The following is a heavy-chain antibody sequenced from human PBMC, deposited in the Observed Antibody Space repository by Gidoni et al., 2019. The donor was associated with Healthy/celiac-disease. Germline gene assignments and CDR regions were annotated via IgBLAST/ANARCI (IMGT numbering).Heavy chain of an antibody. CDR3: ARGPPYSGSYSNSFDY. CDR2: ISSSGSTI. Sequence: AASGFTFSSYEMNWVRQAPGKGLEWVSYISSSGSTIYYADSVKGRFTISRDNAKNSLYLQMNSLRAEDTAVYYCARGPPYSGSYSNSFDYWGQGTLVTVSS. V-gene: IGHV3-48*03. D-gene: IGHD1-26*01. J-gene: IGHJ4*02. CDR1: GFTFSSYE.